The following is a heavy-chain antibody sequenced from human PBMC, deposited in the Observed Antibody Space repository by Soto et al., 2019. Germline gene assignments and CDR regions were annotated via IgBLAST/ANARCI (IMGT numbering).Heavy chain of an antibody. Sequence: EVQLLESGGGLVQPGASLRLSCAASGFTFSSYAMSWVRQAPGKGLEWVSAISGSGGSTYYADSVKGRFTISRDNSKTTLYLQRNSLRAEDTAVYYCAKGLDSSGLITYYWGQGTLVTVSS. V-gene: IGHV3-23*01. D-gene: IGHD6-19*01. CDR3: AKGLDSSGLITYY. CDR1: GFTFSSYA. CDR2: ISGSGGST. J-gene: IGHJ4*01.